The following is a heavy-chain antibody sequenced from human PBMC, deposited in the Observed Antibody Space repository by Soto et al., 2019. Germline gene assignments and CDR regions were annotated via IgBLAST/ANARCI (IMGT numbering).Heavy chain of an antibody. V-gene: IGHV3-21*01. CDR2: ISSSSSYI. CDR1: GFTFSSYS. Sequence: GGSLRLSCAASGFTFSSYSMNWVRQAPGKGLEWVSSISSSSSYIYYADSVKGRFTISRDNAKNSLYLQMNSLRAEDTAVYYCARDGYYDSSGYYCCYYYGMDVWGQGTTVTVSS. CDR3: ARDGYYDSSGYYCCYYYGMDV. J-gene: IGHJ6*02. D-gene: IGHD3-22*01.